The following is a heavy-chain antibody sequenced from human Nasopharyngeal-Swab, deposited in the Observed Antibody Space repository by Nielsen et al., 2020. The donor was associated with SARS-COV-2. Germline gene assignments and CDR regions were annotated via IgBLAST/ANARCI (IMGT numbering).Heavy chain of an antibody. J-gene: IGHJ4*02. Sequence: WVRQAPGQGLEWMGWMNPNSGNTGYAQKFQGRVTMTRNTSISTACMELSSLRSEDTALYYCAKDGRWRATGDFDYWGLGTLVTVSS. CDR3: AKDGRWRATGDFDY. CDR2: MNPNSGNT. V-gene: IGHV1-8*01. D-gene: IGHD7-27*01.